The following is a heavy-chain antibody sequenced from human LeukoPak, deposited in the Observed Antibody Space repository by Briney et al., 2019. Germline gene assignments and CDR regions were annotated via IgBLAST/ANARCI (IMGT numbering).Heavy chain of an antibody. CDR1: GFTFSSYW. D-gene: IGHD3-3*01. J-gene: IGHJ4*02. V-gene: IGHV3-7*03. Sequence: GGSLRLSCAASGFTFSSYWMSWVRQAPGKGLEWVANIKLDGSEKNYVDSVKGRFTISRDNAKNSLYLQMNSLRAEDTAVFYCARDQYDTWSRRGNFDSWGQGTLVIVSS. CDR3: ARDQYDTWSRRGNFDS. CDR2: IKLDGSEK.